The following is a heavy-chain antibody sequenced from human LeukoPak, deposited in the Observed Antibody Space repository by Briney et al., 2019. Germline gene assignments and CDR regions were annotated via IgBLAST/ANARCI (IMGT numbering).Heavy chain of an antibody. V-gene: IGHV3-30*18. D-gene: IGHD4-11*01. Sequence: GRSLRLSCAASGFTFSRYGIHWVRQAPGKGLEWVAIISYDGSNKYYADSVKGRFTISRDNSKNTLYLQMNTLRAEDTAVYYCAKDRQVVDYLIARGLDVWGQGTTVTVSS. CDR1: GFTFSRYG. CDR2: ISYDGSNK. J-gene: IGHJ6*02. CDR3: AKDRQVVDYLIARGLDV.